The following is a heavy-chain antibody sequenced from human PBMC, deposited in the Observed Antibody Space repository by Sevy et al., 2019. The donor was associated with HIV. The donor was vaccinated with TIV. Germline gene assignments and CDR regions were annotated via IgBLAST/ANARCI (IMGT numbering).Heavy chain of an antibody. Sequence: SETLSLTCTVSGGSISAKNYFWGWIRQPPGKGLEWIGSIYHTGSTYHSPSLQSRVGISVDTSKKLFSVKLSSVTAADTAVYFCARHAFKHGYRPSYFDSWSHGTLVTASS. J-gene: IGHJ4*01. D-gene: IGHD5-18*01. CDR1: GGSISAKNYF. CDR3: ARHAFKHGYRPSYFDS. CDR2: IYHTGST. V-gene: IGHV4-39*01.